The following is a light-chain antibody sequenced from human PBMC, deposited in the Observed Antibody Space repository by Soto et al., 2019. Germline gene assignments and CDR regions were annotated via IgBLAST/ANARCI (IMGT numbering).Light chain of an antibody. V-gene: IGLV1-40*01. Sequence: QAVVTQPPSVSGAPGQRVTISCTGSSSNIGAGYDVHWYQQLPGTAPKLLMYTNNNRPSGVPDRIYGSKSGTSASLAITGLQAEDEANYYCQSYDSSLSGVVFGGGTKLTVL. CDR2: TNN. CDR3: QSYDSSLSGVV. CDR1: SSNIGAGYD. J-gene: IGLJ2*01.